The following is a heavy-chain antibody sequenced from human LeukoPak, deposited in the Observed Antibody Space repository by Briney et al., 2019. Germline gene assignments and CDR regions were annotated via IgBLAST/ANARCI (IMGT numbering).Heavy chain of an antibody. CDR3: ARDADYYDSSGYYFDY. CDR1: GFTFSSYS. D-gene: IGHD3-22*01. CDR2: ISSSSSYI. V-gene: IGHV3-21*01. J-gene: IGHJ4*02. Sequence: PGGSLRLSCAASGFTFSSYSMNWVRQAPGKGLEWVSSISSSSSYICYADSVKGRFTISRDNAKNSLYLQMNSLRAEDTAVYYCARDADYYDSSGYYFDYWGQGTLVTVSS.